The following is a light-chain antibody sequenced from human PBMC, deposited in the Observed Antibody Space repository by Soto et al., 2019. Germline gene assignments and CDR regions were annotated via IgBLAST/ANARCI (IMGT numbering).Light chain of an antibody. CDR3: QVWDSNSGDYV. CDR2: YDS. CDR1: NIGSKS. J-gene: IGLJ1*01. V-gene: IGLV3-21*04. Sequence: SYELTQPPSVSVAPGKTARITCGGNNIGSKSVHWYQQKPGQAPVLVIYYDSDRPSGIPERFSGSNSGNTATLTISRVEAGDEADYYCQVWDSNSGDYVFGTGTKVTVL.